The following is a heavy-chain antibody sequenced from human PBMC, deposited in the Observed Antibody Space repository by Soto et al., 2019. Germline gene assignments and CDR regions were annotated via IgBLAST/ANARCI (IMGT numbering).Heavy chain of an antibody. J-gene: IGHJ6*02. CDR1: GYNFASYT. V-gene: IGHV1-18*01. CDR2: ISAYNGER. Sequence: VRVVQSGDEVKKPGASVKVSCQASGYNFASYTINWVRQAPGQGLEWMGWISAYNGERNYAQKFQGRVTMTTDRSTSTAYMELRSLTSDDTGVYYCARGGDCSSTSCYTPNYYFGMDVWGQGTTVTVSS. D-gene: IGHD2-2*02. CDR3: ARGGDCSSTSCYTPNYYFGMDV.